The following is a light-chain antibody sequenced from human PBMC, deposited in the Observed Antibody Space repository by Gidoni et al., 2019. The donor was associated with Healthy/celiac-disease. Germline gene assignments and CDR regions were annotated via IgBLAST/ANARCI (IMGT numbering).Light chain of an antibody. J-gene: IGKJ3*01. CDR2: DAS. CDR3: QQRLT. CDR1: QSVSSY. Sequence: EIVLTQSPATLSLSPGERATLSRRASQSVSSYLAWYQQKPGQAPRLLIYDASNRATGIPARFSGSGSGTDFTLTISSLEPEDFAVYYCQQRLTFGPXTKVDIK. V-gene: IGKV3-11*01.